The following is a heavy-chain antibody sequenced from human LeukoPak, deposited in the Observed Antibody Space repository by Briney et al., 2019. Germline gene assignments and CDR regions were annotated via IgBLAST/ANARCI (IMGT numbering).Heavy chain of an antibody. J-gene: IGHJ4*02. CDR3: ARARSSTFSYSDY. Sequence: GGSLRLSCAASGFTFSYYGMHWVRQAPGKGLERLAVIWSDGSNKYYADSAKGRFTISRDNSKNTLYLEMNSLRAEDTAVYFCARARSSTFSYSDYWGQGTLVTVSS. CDR1: GFTFSYYG. V-gene: IGHV3-33*01. D-gene: IGHD2-21*01. CDR2: IWSDGSNK.